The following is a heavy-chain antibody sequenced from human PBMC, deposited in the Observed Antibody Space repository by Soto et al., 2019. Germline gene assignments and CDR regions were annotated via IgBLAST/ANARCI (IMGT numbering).Heavy chain of an antibody. CDR2: INPSGGST. V-gene: IGHV1-46*01. J-gene: IGHJ4*02. CDR3: ARGSVVVTAILLANFDY. D-gene: IGHD2-21*02. CDR1: GYTFTSYY. Sequence: QVQLVQSGAEVKKPGASVKVSCKASGYTFTSYYMHWVRQAPGQGLEWMGIINPSGGSTSYAQKFQGRVTMTRDTSTSTVYMELSSLRSEDTAVYYCARGSVVVTAILLANFDYWGQGTLVTVSS.